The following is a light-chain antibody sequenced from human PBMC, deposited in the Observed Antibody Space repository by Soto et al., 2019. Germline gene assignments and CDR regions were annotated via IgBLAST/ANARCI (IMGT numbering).Light chain of an antibody. CDR3: QQYNNWLWT. Sequence: EIVMTQSPATLSVSPGERATLSCRASQNISSNLAWYQQKPGQAPRVLIDGASTRATGIPARFSGSGSGTEFTLTISSLQSEDFAVYYCQQYNNWLWTFGQGTK. CDR1: QNISSN. J-gene: IGKJ1*01. CDR2: GAS. V-gene: IGKV3-15*01.